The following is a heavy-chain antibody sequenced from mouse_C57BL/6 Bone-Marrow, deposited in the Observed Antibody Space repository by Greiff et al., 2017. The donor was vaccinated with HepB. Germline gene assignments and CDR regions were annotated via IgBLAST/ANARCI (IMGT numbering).Heavy chain of an antibody. J-gene: IGHJ1*03. CDR1: GYAFTNYL. V-gene: IGHV1-54*01. Sequence: QVQLQQSGAELVRPGTSVKVSCKASGYAFTNYLIEWVKQRPGQGLEWIGVINPGSGGTNYNEKFKGKATLTADKSSSTAYMQLSSLTSEDSAVYFCARIYYYGSSRVWGTGTTVTVSS. CDR2: INPGSGGT. D-gene: IGHD1-1*01. CDR3: ARIYYYGSSRV.